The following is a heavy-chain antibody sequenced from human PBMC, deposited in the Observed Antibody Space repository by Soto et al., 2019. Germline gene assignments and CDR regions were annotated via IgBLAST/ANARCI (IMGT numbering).Heavy chain of an antibody. CDR3: ATDQGITMIVVGHDAFDI. V-gene: IGHV3-23*01. CDR1: GFTFSSYA. CDR2: ISGSGGST. Sequence: GGSLRLSCAASGFTFSSYAMSWVRQAPGKGLEWVSAISGSGGSTYYADSVKGRLTISRDNSKNTLYLQMNSLRAEDTAVYYCATDQGITMIVVGHDAFDIWGQGTMVTVSS. J-gene: IGHJ3*02. D-gene: IGHD3-22*01.